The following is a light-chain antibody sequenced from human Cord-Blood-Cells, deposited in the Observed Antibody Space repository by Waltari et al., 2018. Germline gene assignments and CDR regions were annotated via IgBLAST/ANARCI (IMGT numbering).Light chain of an antibody. J-gene: IGLJ1*01. CDR2: DVS. Sequence: QSALTQPRSVSGSPGQSATISCTGTSSNVGGYNYVSWYQQHPGKAPKLMIYDVSKRPSGVPGSFSGSKSRITASLTISGLQAEDEADYYCCSYAGSYTSYVFGTGTKVTVL. CDR1: SSNVGGYNY. V-gene: IGLV2-11*01. CDR3: CSYAGSYTSYV.